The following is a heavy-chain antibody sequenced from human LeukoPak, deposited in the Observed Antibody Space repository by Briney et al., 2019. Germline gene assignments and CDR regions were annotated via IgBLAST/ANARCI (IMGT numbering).Heavy chain of an antibody. D-gene: IGHD3-3*01. V-gene: IGHV3-66*01. CDR1: GFTVSSNY. CDR3: ARGPPITIFGVVIPHYFDY. Sequence: PGGSLRLSCAASGFTVSSNYMSWVRQAPGKGLEWVSVIYSGGSTYYADSVKGRFTISRDNSKNTLYLQMNSLRAEDTAVYYCARGPPITIFGVVIPHYFDYWGQGTLVTVSS. J-gene: IGHJ4*02. CDR2: IYSGGST.